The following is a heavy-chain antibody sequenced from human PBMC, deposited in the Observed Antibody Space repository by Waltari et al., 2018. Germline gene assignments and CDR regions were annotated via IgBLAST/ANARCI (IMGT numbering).Heavy chain of an antibody. CDR1: GGTLTRYA. Sequence: QVQLVQSGAEVKTPGSSVKVSCKAFGGTLTRYAITWVRQAPGQGLEWMGGLIPSLGITNYAQQFQGRVTITADESTSTGYMELNSLRSEDTAVYFCARGYSDYEGDYYYYMDVWGKGTTVTVSS. CDR2: LIPSLGIT. CDR3: ARGYSDYEGDYYYYMDV. D-gene: IGHD5-12*01. J-gene: IGHJ6*03. V-gene: IGHV1-69*04.